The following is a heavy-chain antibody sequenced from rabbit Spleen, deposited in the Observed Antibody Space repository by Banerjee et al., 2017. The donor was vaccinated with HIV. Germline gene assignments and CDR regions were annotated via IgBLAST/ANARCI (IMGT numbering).Heavy chain of an antibody. CDR2: LYTDVLTT. D-gene: IGHD8-1*01. CDR3: ARDTGSSFSSYGMDL. V-gene: IGHV1S40*01. Sequence: QSLEESGGGLVKPGAPLTLTCKASGFDLSSYYYLCWVRQAPGKGLEWIGCLYTDVLTTWYATWAKGRFTISKTSSTTVTLQMTSLTVADTATYFCARDTGSSFSSYGMDLWGPGTLVTVS. J-gene: IGHJ6*01. CDR1: GFDLSSYYY.